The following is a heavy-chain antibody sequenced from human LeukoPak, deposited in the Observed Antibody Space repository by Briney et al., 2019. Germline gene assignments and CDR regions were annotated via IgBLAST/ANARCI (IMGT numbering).Heavy chain of an antibody. J-gene: IGHJ4*02. CDR2: INTDGSTT. CDR3: ARGRLLAATNQMIDY. CDR1: GFSFTNYW. V-gene: IGHV3-74*01. D-gene: IGHD6-13*01. Sequence: GGSLRLSCAASGFSFTNYWMHWVRQAPGKGLVWVSRINTDGSTTSYYADSVKGRFTISRDNAKNMLYLQMNSLRDEDTAVYYCARGRLLAATNQMIDYWGQGTLVTVSA.